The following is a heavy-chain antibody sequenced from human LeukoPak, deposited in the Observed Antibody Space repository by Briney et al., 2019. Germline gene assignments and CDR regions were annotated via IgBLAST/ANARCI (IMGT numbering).Heavy chain of an antibody. Sequence: GGSLRLSCAASGFTVRSTYMSWVRQAPGKGLEWVAIIYAGGSTYYADSVRGGLTISRDDSKNILFLQMNSLRAEDTAVYFCATGRWLRLFDYWGQGTLVTVSS. CDR2: IYAGGST. CDR1: GFTVRSTY. J-gene: IGHJ4*02. D-gene: IGHD5-24*01. CDR3: ATGRWLRLFDY. V-gene: IGHV3-66*01.